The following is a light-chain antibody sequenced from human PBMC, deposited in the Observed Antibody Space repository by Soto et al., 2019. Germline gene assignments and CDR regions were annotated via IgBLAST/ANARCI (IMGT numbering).Light chain of an antibody. CDR1: SSDVGGRNF. Sequence: QSVLTQPASVSGSPGQSITISCTGTSSDVGGRNFVSWYQQHPGKAPKVMIYAVSHRPSWVSNRFSGSKSGNTASLIISGLQAEDEADYCCSSYTSSSTLLYVFGTGTKVTVL. CDR2: AVS. J-gene: IGLJ1*01. V-gene: IGLV2-14*01. CDR3: SSYTSSSTLLYV.